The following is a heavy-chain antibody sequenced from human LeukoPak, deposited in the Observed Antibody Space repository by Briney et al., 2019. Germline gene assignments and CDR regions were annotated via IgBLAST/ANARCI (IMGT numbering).Heavy chain of an antibody. CDR2: INTNTGNP. D-gene: IGHD6-13*01. Sequence: ASVKVSCKASGYTFTSYAMNWVRQAPGQGLEWMGWINTNTGNPTYAQGFTGRFVFSLDTSVSTAYLQISSLKAEDTAVYYCASPSPSLGIAAAGDYWGQGTLVTVSS. CDR1: GYTFTSYA. J-gene: IGHJ4*02. CDR3: ASPSPSLGIAAAGDY. V-gene: IGHV7-4-1*02.